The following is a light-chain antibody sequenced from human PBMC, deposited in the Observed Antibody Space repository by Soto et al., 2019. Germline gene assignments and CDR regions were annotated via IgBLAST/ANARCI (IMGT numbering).Light chain of an antibody. V-gene: IGKV3-20*01. CDR1: QSFNSIY. Sequence: EIVLTQSPGTLSLSPGERATLSCRASQSFNSIYLAWYQQKPGQAPRLLTYGASSRATGIPDRFSGSGSGTDFTLTISRLEPEDFAVYYCHQYDSWTFGQGTKVDIK. J-gene: IGKJ1*01. CDR3: HQYDSWT. CDR2: GAS.